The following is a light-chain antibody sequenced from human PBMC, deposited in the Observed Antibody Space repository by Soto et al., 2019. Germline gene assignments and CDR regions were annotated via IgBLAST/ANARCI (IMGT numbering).Light chain of an antibody. CDR1: QSVSSSY. V-gene: IGKV3-20*01. CDR3: QQCGSSSFT. Sequence: EIVLTQSPGTLSLSPGERATLSCRASQSVSSSYLAWYQQKPGQAPRLLIYGASSRATGIPDRFSGSGSGTHFTLPISSLESEDFAVYHRQQCGSSSFTFGPATKVDIK. J-gene: IGKJ3*01. CDR2: GAS.